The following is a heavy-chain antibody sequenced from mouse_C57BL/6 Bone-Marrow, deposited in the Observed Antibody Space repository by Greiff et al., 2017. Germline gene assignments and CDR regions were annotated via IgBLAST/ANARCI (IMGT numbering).Heavy chain of an antibody. CDR2: IRLKSDNYET. CDR1: GFTFSNYW. V-gene: IGHV6-3*01. CDR3: TRTAYFDY. D-gene: IGHD4-1*01. J-gene: IGHJ2*01. Sequence: DVKLVESGGGLVQPGGSMKLSCVASGFTFSNYWMNWVRQSPEKGLEWVAQIRLKSDNYETHYAESVKGRFTISRDDSKSSVYLQMNNLRAEDTGIYCCTRTAYFDYWGQGTTLTVSS.